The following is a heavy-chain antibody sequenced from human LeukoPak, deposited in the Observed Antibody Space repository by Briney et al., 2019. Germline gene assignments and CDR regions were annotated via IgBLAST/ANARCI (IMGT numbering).Heavy chain of an antibody. CDR1: GFTFSSYA. CDR3: AKVYHKYSSSWYLLGFDY. V-gene: IGHV3-23*01. J-gene: IGHJ4*02. Sequence: GGSLRLSCAASGFTFSSYAMSWVRQAPGKGLEWVSAISGSGGSTYYADSVKGRFTISRDNSKNTLYLQMNGLRAEDTAVYYCAKVYHKYSSSWYLLGFDYWGQGTLVTVSS. CDR2: ISGSGGST. D-gene: IGHD6-13*01.